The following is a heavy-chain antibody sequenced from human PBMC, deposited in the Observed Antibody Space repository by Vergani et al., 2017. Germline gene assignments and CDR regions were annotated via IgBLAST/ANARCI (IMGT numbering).Heavy chain of an antibody. J-gene: IGHJ4*02. CDR2: IKSKTDGGTT. V-gene: IGHV3-15*01. CDR1: GFTFSNAW. Sequence: EVQLVESGGGLVKTGGSLRLSCAASGFTFSNAWMSWVRQAPGKGLEWVGRIKSKTDGGTTDYAAPVKGRFTISRDDSKNTLYLQMNSLKTEDTAVYYCTHSRVFYYDSSGYYYDHAEYFDYWGQGTLVTVSS. CDR3: THSRVFYYDSSGYYYDHAEYFDY. D-gene: IGHD3-22*01.